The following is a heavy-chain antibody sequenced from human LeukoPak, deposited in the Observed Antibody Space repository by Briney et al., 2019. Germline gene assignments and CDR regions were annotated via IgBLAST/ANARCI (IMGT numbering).Heavy chain of an antibody. CDR1: GGSISSSNW. J-gene: IGHJ3*02. V-gene: IGHV4-4*02. CDR3: ARDLLHRGYAFDI. CDR2: IYHSGST. Sequence: SGTLSLTCAVSGGSISSSNWWSWVRQPPGKGLEWIGEIYHSGSTNYNPSLKSRVTISVDKSKNQFSLNLTSVTAADTAVYYCARDLLHRGYAFDIWGQGTMVTVSS. D-gene: IGHD5-12*01.